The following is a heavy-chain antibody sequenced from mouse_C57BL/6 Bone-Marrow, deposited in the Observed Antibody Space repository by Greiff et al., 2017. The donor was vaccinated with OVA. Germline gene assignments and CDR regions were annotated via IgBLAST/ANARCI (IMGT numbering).Heavy chain of an antibody. J-gene: IGHJ2*01. D-gene: IGHD4-1*01. CDR3: ARGGLAGASYFDY. CDR1: GYTFTDYY. CDR2: IYPGSGNT. V-gene: IGHV1-76*01. Sequence: QVQLQQPGAELVMPGASVKLSCKASGYTFTDYYINWVKQRPGQGLEWIARIYPGSGNTYYNEKFKGKATLTAEKSSSTAYMQLSSMTSEDSAVYFCARGGLAGASYFDYWGQGTTLTVSS.